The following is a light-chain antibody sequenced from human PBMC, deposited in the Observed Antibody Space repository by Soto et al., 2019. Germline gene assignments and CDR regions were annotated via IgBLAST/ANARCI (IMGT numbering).Light chain of an antibody. CDR1: SSNIGSNT. CDR3: AAWDDSLNGPV. V-gene: IGLV1-44*01. J-gene: IGLJ2*01. CDR2: SNN. Sequence: QLVLTQPPSASGTPGQRVTISCSGSSSNIGSNTVNWYQQLPGTAPKLLIYSNNQRPSGVPDRFSGSKSGTSASLAISGLQSEGEADYYCAAWDDSLNGPVFGGGTKLTVL.